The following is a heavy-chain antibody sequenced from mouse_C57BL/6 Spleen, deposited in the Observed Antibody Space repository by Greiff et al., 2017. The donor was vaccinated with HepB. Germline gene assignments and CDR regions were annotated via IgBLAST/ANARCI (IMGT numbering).Heavy chain of an antibody. CDR1: GFTFSDYY. D-gene: IGHD2-2*01. Sequence: EVMLVESEGGLVQPGSSMKLSCTASGFTFSDYYMAWVRQVPEKGLEWVANINYDGSSTYYLDSLKSRFIISRDNAKNILYLQMSSLKSEDTATYYCARGGGGYYNAMDYWGQGTSVTVSS. CDR2: INYDGSST. CDR3: ARGGGGYYNAMDY. J-gene: IGHJ4*01. V-gene: IGHV5-16*01.